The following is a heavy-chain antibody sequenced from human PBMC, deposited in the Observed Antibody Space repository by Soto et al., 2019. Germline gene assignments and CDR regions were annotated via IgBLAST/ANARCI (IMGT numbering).Heavy chain of an antibody. D-gene: IGHD3-3*01. CDR1: KFTVSSNY. CDR3: ARVPSDDFWSGYLGYFDS. Sequence: GGSLKISCAASKFTVSSNYIAWVRQAPGKGLEWVPVIYSGGNTYYADSVKGRFTISRDNSKNTLYLQMNTLRVEDTAVYYCARVPSDDFWSGYLGYFDSWGQGTLVTVSS. J-gene: IGHJ4*02. CDR2: IYSGGNT. V-gene: IGHV3-66*01.